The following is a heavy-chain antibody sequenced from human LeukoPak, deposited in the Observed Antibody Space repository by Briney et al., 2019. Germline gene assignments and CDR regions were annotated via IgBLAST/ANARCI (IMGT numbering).Heavy chain of an antibody. CDR3: ARDYYDSGGYLAY. J-gene: IGHJ4*02. D-gene: IGHD3-22*01. V-gene: IGHV3-66*01. CDR2: IFRGGGT. CDR1: GFTVTSNY. Sequence: GGSLRLSCAASGFTVTSNYMTWVRQAPGKGLEWVSVIFRGGGTSYADSVKGRFTISRDNSRNTLYLQMNSLRVEDTAVYYCARDYYDSGGYLAYWGQGTLVTVSS.